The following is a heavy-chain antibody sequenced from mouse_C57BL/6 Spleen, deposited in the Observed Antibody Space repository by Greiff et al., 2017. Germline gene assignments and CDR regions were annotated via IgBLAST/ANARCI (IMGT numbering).Heavy chain of an antibody. CDR3: TSLYDGTEAWFAY. J-gene: IGHJ3*01. V-gene: IGHV14-4*01. CDR2: IDPENGDT. D-gene: IGHD2-3*01. Sequence: EVKLQQSGAELVRPGASVKLSCTASGFNIKDDYMHWVKQRPEQGLEWIGWIDPENGDTEYASKFQGKATITADTSSNTAYLQLSSLTSEDTAVYYCTSLYDGTEAWFAYWGQGTLVTVSA. CDR1: GFNIKDDY.